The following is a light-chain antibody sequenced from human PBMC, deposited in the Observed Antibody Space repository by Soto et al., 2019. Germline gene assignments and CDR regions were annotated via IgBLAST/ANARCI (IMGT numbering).Light chain of an antibody. CDR2: GAS. CDR1: QSVSSN. J-gene: IGKJ2*01. CDR3: HQYNNWPPST. Sequence: EIVMTQSPATLSVSPGERATLSCRASQSVSSNLAWYQQKPGQAPRLLIYGASTRATGIPARFSGSGSGTEITLTISSMHSEDFAVYYCHQYNNWPPSTFGEGTKLEIK. V-gene: IGKV3-15*01.